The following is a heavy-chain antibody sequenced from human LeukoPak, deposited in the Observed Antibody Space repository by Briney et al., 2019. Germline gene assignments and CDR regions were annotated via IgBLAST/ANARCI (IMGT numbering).Heavy chain of an antibody. CDR2: IKQDGSGK. J-gene: IGHJ5*02. V-gene: IGHV3-7*01. Sequence: GGSLRLSCAASGFTFSSYWMSWVRQAPGKGLEWVANIKQDGSGKYYLDSVKGRFTISRDNAKNLLYLQMNSLRTEDTALYYCARGGTELVIPTSWGQGTLVTVSS. CDR1: GFTFSSYW. CDR3: ARGGTELVIPTS. D-gene: IGHD3-9*01.